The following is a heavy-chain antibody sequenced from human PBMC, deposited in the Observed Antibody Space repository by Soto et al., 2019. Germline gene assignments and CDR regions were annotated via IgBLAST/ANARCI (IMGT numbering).Heavy chain of an antibody. CDR3: ARVREPMTTGRFDY. V-gene: IGHV3-21*01. CDR1: GFTFSSYS. D-gene: IGHD4-17*01. Sequence: EVQLVESGGGLVKPGGSLRLSCAASGFTFSSYSMNWVRQAPGKGLEWVSSISSSSSYIYYADSVKGRFTISRDNAKNSLYLQMNSLRAEDTAVYYCARVREPMTTGRFDYWGQGTLVTVSS. CDR2: ISSSSSYI. J-gene: IGHJ4*02.